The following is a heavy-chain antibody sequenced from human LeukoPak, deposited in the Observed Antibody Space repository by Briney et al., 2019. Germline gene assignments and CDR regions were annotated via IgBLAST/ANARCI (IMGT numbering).Heavy chain of an antibody. CDR2: ISSGGNTI. J-gene: IGHJ3*02. V-gene: IGHV3-48*03. CDR3: ARDHHRRLYDSQARDTFDI. Sequence: GGSLRLSCAASGFTFSSYEMNWVRQAPGKGLEWVSYISSGGNTIYYADSVEGRFTISRDNAKDSLYLQMNSLRAEDTAVYYCARDHHRRLYDSQARDTFDIWGQGTMVTVSS. CDR1: GFTFSSYE. D-gene: IGHD3-22*01.